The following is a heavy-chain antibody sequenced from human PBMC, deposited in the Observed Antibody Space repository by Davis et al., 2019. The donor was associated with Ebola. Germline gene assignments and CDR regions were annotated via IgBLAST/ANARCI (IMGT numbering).Heavy chain of an antibody. V-gene: IGHV3-21*01. Sequence: PGGSLRLSCAASGLTFSGYSVNWVRQAPGKGLEWVSSISSRSNYIYYADSLKGRFTISRDNAKNSVYLEMNSLRAEDTAVYYCARAQEMATNVPGYWGQGTVVIVYS. CDR2: ISSRSNYI. CDR1: GLTFSGYS. J-gene: IGHJ4*02. D-gene: IGHD5-24*01. CDR3: ARAQEMATNVPGY.